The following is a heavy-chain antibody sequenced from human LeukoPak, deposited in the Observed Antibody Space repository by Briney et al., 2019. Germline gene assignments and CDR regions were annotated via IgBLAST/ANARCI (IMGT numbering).Heavy chain of an antibody. Sequence: SETLSLTCTVSGGSISGSSYYWGWIRQPPGKGLEWLGYIFYSGSTNYNPSLKSRVTISVDTSKNQFSLKLTSVTAADTAVYYCARDVDRNHWFDPWGQGTLVAVSS. CDR1: GGSISGSSYY. D-gene: IGHD1-14*01. V-gene: IGHV4-61*01. CDR3: ARDVDRNHWFDP. J-gene: IGHJ5*02. CDR2: IFYSGST.